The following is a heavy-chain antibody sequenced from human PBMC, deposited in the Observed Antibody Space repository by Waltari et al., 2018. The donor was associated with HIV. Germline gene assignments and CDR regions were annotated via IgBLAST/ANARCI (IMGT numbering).Heavy chain of an antibody. CDR2: IWYDGGNE. J-gene: IGHJ4*03. V-gene: IGHV3-33*01. CDR3: ARDWTITATTRVDF. D-gene: IGHD1-20*01. Sequence: QVQLAESGGGVVQPGSPLRLPCVASGSICDNFGMPWVRQKPGKGLEWVAAIWYDGGNEYYADSVKGRFTISRDNSKNTLYLQMNSLRAEDTAVYYCARDWTITATTRVDFWGPGTLVTVSS. CDR1: GSICDNFG.